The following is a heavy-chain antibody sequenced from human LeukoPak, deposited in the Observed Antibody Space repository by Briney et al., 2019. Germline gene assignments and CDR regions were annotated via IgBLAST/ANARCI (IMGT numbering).Heavy chain of an antibody. CDR3: ARVWRYRYSNQQEYFQH. V-gene: IGHV4-61*01. CDR1: GVSVSSGSYY. J-gene: IGHJ1*01. CDR2: IYYSGST. D-gene: IGHD4-11*01. Sequence: KPSETLSLTCTVSGVSVSSGSYYWSWIRQPPGKGLEWIVYIYYSGSTNYNPSLESRVTISVDTSKNQFSLKLSSVTAADTAVYYCARVWRYRYSNQQEYFQHWGQGTLVTVSS.